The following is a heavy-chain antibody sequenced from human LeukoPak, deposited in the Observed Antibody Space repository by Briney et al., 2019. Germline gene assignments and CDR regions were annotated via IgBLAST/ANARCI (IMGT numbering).Heavy chain of an antibody. V-gene: IGHV3-30*01. Sequence: ISYHGRDTYYADSVKGRFTISRDNSKNTLYLQLNSPGAEDTAVYYCAAQPCSVGRCYLDYWGQGTLVTVSS. CDR2: ISYHGRDT. CDR3: AAQPCSVGRCYLDY. J-gene: IGHJ4*02. D-gene: IGHD2-15*01.